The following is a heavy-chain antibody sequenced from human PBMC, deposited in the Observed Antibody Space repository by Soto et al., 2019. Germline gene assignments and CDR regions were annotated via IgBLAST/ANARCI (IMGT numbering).Heavy chain of an antibody. Sequence: QVQLVQSGAEVKKPGSSVKVSCKASGGTFSSYTISWVRQAPGQGLEWMGRIIPILGIANYAQKFQGRVTSTADKSTSTAYMELSSLRSEDTAVYYCAVLLWFGEARDYWGQGTLVTVSS. J-gene: IGHJ4*02. CDR3: AVLLWFGEARDY. CDR1: GGTFSSYT. CDR2: IIPILGIA. D-gene: IGHD3-10*01. V-gene: IGHV1-69*02.